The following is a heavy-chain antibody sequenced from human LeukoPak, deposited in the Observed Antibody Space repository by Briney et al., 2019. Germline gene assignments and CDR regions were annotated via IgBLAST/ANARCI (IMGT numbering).Heavy chain of an antibody. Sequence: ASVKVSCKASGYTFTGYYMHWVRQAPGQGLEWMGRINPNSGGTNYAQKFQGRVTMTRDTSISTAYMEPSRLRSDDTAVYYCARRPIKPRTYYYDSSGYYLPKDAFDIWGQGTMVTVSS. D-gene: IGHD3-22*01. V-gene: IGHV1-2*06. CDR3: ARRPIKPRTYYYDSSGYYLPKDAFDI. CDR1: GYTFTGYY. J-gene: IGHJ3*02. CDR2: INPNSGGT.